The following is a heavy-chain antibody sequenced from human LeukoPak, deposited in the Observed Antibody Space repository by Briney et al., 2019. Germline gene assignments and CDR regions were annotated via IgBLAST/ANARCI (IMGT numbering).Heavy chain of an antibody. Sequence: SVKVSCKASGGTFSSYAISWVRQAPGQELEWMGGIIPIFGTANYAQKFQGRVTITADESTSTAYMELRSLRSDDTAVYYCARDIGRYNWNDEGDYWGQGTLVTVSS. V-gene: IGHV1-69*13. J-gene: IGHJ4*02. CDR2: IIPIFGTA. D-gene: IGHD1-1*01. CDR3: ARDIGRYNWNDEGDY. CDR1: GGTFSSYA.